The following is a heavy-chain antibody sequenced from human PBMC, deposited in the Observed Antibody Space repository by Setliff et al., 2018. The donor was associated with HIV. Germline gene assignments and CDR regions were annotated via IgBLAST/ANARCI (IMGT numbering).Heavy chain of an antibody. V-gene: IGHV4-61*10. D-gene: IGHD4-4*01. CDR3: ARGTVSTSYYYYMDV. CDR1: GGSIRRGSYY. J-gene: IGHJ6*03. CDR2: ISSSGST. Sequence: SETLSLTCTVSGGSIRRGSYYWSWIRQPAGEGLEWIGQISSSGSTNYNPSLKNRVTISLDTSKNQFSLKVNSVTAADTAKYFCARGTVSTSYYYYMDVWGKGTTVTVSS.